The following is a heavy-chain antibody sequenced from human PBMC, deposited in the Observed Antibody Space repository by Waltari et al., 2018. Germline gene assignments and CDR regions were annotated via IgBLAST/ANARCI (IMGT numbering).Heavy chain of an antibody. J-gene: IGHJ4*02. D-gene: IGHD6-19*01. CDR1: GFPFSSYS. Sequence: EVQLVESGGGLVQPGGSLGLSCAASGFPFSSYSMNWVRQAPGKGLEWVSYISSSSSTIYYADSVKGRFTISRDNAKNSLFLQMNSLRAEDTAVYYCTRDLYGSGGDYFDPWGQGTLVTVSS. CDR2: ISSSSSTI. V-gene: IGHV3-48*04. CDR3: TRDLYGSGGDYFDP.